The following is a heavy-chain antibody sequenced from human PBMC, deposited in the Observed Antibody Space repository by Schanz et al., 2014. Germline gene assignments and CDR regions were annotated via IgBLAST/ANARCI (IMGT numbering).Heavy chain of an antibody. CDR3: AKEVRLVLRDWLPTPDFDY. CDR1: GFTVNTNY. Sequence: EVQLVESGGGLVQPGGSLRLSCAVSGFTVNTNYMSWVRQAPGKGLEWVANINQDGSDKSYVDSVKGRFTISRDNSKNTLFLQMNSLRAEDTALYFCAKEVRLVLRDWLPTPDFDYWGQGTLVTVSS. J-gene: IGHJ4*02. CDR2: INQDGSDK. D-gene: IGHD3-3*01. V-gene: IGHV3-7*03.